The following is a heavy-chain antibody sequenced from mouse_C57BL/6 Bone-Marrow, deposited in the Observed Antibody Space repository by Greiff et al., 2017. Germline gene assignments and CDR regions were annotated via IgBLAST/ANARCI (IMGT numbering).Heavy chain of an antibody. J-gene: IGHJ3*01. CDR3: VKQEDDYEDVAY. CDR2: IRSKSNNYAT. D-gene: IGHD2-4*01. V-gene: IGHV10-1*01. Sequence: EVKLVESGGGLVQPKGSLKLSCAASGFSFNTYAMNWVRQAPGKGLEWVARIRSKSNNYATYYADSVKDRFTISRDDSESMLYLQMNNLKTEDTAMYYCVKQEDDYEDVAYWGQGTLVTVSA. CDR1: GFSFNTYA.